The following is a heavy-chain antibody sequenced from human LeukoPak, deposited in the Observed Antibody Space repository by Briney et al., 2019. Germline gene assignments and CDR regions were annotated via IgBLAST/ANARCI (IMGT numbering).Heavy chain of an antibody. V-gene: IGHV4-39*07. CDR2: IYYSGIT. J-gene: IGHJ5*02. D-gene: IGHD5-18*01. CDR1: GGSISSSSYY. Sequence: ASETLSLTCTVSGGSISSSSYYWGWIRQPPGKGLEWIGSIYYSGITYYNPSLKSRVTISVDTSKNQFSLKLSSVTAADTAVYYCARDAGGGDTAMVETNWFDPWGQGTLVTVSS. CDR3: ARDAGGGDTAMVETNWFDP.